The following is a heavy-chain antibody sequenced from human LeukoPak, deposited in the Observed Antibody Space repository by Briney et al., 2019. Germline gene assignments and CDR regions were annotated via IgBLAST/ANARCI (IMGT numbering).Heavy chain of an antibody. CDR3: ARDVDGYSSSWYRGNWFDP. D-gene: IGHD6-13*01. V-gene: IGHV4-59*01. J-gene: IGHJ5*02. Sequence: SKTLSLTCTVSGASISSYYWSWIRQPPGKGLEWIGYIYYSGSTNYNPSLKSRVTISVDTSKNQFSLKLSSVTAADTAVYYCARDVDGYSSSWYRGNWFDPWGQGTLVTVSS. CDR1: GASISSYY. CDR2: IYYSGST.